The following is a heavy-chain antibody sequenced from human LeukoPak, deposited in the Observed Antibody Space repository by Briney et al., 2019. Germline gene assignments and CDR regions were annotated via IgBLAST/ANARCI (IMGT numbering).Heavy chain of an antibody. V-gene: IGHV3-23*01. CDR3: AKYESSGDYADY. J-gene: IGHJ4*02. Sequence: AGGSLRLSCAASGFTVSSYAMSWVRQAPGKGREWVSAISGSGGSTYYADSVKGWITISRDNSKNPLYLHTTILRAEDMAAYYCAKYESSGDYADYWGQRTLVTVSS. CDR2: ISGSGGST. CDR1: GFTVSSYA. D-gene: IGHD3-16*01.